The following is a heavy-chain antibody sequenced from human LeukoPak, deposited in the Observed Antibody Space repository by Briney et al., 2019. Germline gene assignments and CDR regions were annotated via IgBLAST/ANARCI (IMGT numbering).Heavy chain of an antibody. J-gene: IGHJ4*02. V-gene: IGHV3-30*02. CDR2: IRYDGSNK. CDR1: GFTFSSYG. Sequence: GGSLRLSCAASGFTFSSYGMHWVRQAPGKGLEWVAFIRYDGSNKYYADSVKGRFTISRDNPKNTLYLQMNSLRAEDTAVYYCAKVRLMVYAGWGQGTLVTVSS. D-gene: IGHD2-8*01. CDR3: AKVRLMVYAG.